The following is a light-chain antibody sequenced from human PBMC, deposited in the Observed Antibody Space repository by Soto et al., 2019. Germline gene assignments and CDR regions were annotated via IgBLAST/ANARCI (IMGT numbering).Light chain of an antibody. CDR3: GSYTSTSSLV. V-gene: IGLV2-14*01. Sequence: QSVLTQPASVSGSPGQSITISCTGTNSDVGGYKYVSWYQQHPGKAPKLMIYEVSSRPSGVTSRFSGSKSGNTASLTISGLQAEDEADYYCGSYTSTSSLVFGGGTKVTVL. J-gene: IGLJ2*01. CDR1: NSDVGGYKY. CDR2: EVS.